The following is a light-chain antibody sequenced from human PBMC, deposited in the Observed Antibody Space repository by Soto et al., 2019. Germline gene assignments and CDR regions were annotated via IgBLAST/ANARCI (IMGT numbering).Light chain of an antibody. J-gene: IGKJ1*01. V-gene: IGKV1-17*01. CDR3: LQYSTSHWT. Sequence: DIQMTQSPSSLSASVGDRVTITCRASQDIRDDLDWFQQTPGKDPERLLYEAPTLQGDVASRISGSGSGTKFTTTINGMQQEDFATYYCLQYSTSHWTFGQGTNVESK. CDR2: EAP. CDR1: QDIRDD.